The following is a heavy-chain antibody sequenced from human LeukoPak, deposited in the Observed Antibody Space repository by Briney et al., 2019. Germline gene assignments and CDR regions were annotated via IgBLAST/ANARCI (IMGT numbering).Heavy chain of an antibody. CDR3: ARADWGGSYSAPYYFDY. CDR1: GFTFSSYG. CDR2: IYYSGST. Sequence: GSLRLSCAASGFTFSSYGMSWVRQAPGKGLEWIGYIYYSGSTNYNPSLKSRVTISVDTSKNQFSLKLSSVTAADTAVYYCARADWGGSYSAPYYFDYWGQGTLVTVSS. V-gene: IGHV4-59*01. D-gene: IGHD1-26*01. J-gene: IGHJ4*02.